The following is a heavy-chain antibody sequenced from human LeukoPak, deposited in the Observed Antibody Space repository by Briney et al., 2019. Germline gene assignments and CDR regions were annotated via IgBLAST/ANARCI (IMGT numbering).Heavy chain of an antibody. V-gene: IGHV4-59*01. D-gene: IGHD4-17*01. Sequence: SETLSLTCTVSGGSISSNYWSWIRQPPGKGLEWIGYIYYSGSTNYNPSLKSRVTISVDTSKNQFSLKLSSVTAADTAVYYCARESHYGDYSWFDPWGQGTLVTVSS. CDR3: ARESHYGDYSWFDP. CDR1: GGSISSNY. J-gene: IGHJ5*02. CDR2: IYYSGST.